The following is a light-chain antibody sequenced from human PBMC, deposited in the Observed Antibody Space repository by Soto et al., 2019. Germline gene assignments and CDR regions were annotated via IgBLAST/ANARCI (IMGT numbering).Light chain of an antibody. CDR2: DVS. CDR3: SSYTSSSTLEGV. CDR1: SSDVGGYNY. J-gene: IGLJ2*01. V-gene: IGLV2-14*01. Sequence: CALTQPASVSGSPGQSITISCTGTSSDVGGYNYVSWYQQHPGKAPKLMIYDVSNRPSGVSNRFSGSKSGNTASLTISGLQAEDEADYYCSSYTSSSTLEGVFGGGTKLTVL.